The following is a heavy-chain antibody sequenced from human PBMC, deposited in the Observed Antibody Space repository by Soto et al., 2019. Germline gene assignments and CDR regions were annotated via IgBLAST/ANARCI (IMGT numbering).Heavy chain of an antibody. D-gene: IGHD6-13*01. CDR3: ARAPGIAAAGMNYYYGMDV. J-gene: IGHJ6*02. CDR2: ISYDGSNK. Sequence: GGSLRLSCAASGFTFSSYAMHWVRQAPGKGLEWVAVISYDGSNKYYADSVKGRFTISRDNSKNTLHLQMNSLRAEDTAVYYCARAPGIAAAGMNYYYGMDVWGQGTTVTVSS. CDR1: GFTFSSYA. V-gene: IGHV3-30-3*01.